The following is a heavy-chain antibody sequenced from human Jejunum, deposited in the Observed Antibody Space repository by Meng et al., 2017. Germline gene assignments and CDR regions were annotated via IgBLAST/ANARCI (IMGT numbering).Heavy chain of an antibody. V-gene: IGHV3-23*01. CDR2: IGVDGVTS. D-gene: IGHD4-17*01. CDR3: AKAAQTSTVRYGMDV. Sequence: GESLKISCVASECTVNNYGLTWVRQAPGKGLEWVSVIGVDGVTSYYADSVKGRFTISRDNSKNTLHLQMNSLRAEDTALYYCAKAAQTSTVRYGMDVWGQGTTVTVSS. J-gene: IGHJ6*02. CDR1: ECTVNNYG.